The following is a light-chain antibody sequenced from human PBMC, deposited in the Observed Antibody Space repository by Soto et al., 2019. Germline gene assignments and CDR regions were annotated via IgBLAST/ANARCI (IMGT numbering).Light chain of an antibody. CDR3: QQYDHYSER. J-gene: IGKJ1*01. Sequence: DIQMTQSPSTLSASVGDRVTITCRASQSISSWLAWYQQKPGKTPKLLIYKASSLESGVPSRFSGSGSGTEFTLTISTLPPDDFATYYCQQYDHYSERFGQGTKVDIK. CDR1: QSISSW. CDR2: KAS. V-gene: IGKV1-5*03.